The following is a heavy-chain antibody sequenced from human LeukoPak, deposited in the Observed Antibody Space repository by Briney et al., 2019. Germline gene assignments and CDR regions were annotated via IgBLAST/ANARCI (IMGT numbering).Heavy chain of an antibody. CDR3: ARDSGYSSGRGGGLEDY. CDR2: IIPIFGTA. Sequence: SVKVSCKASGGTFSSYAISWVRQAPGQGLEWMGGIIPIFGTANYAQKFQGRVTITADESTSTAYMELSRLRSDDTAVYYCARDSGYSSGRGGGLEDYWGQGTLVTVSS. J-gene: IGHJ4*02. CDR1: GGTFSSYA. V-gene: IGHV1-69*13. D-gene: IGHD6-19*01.